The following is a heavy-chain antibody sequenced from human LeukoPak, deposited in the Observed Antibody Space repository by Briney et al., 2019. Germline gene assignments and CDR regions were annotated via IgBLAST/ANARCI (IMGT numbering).Heavy chain of an antibody. Sequence: GGSLRLSCAASGFTFSSYSMNWVRQAPGKGLEWVSAISGSGGSTYYADSVKGRFTISRDNAKNTLHLQMNSLRAEDTAVYYCVRDWGYDSSGYWQKYFDSWGQGTLVTVSS. CDR2: ISGSGGST. CDR1: GFTFSSYS. D-gene: IGHD3-22*01. V-gene: IGHV3-23*01. CDR3: VRDWGYDSSGYWQKYFDS. J-gene: IGHJ4*02.